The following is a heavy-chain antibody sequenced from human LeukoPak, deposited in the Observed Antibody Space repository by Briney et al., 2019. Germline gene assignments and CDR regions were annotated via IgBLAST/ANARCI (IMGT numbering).Heavy chain of an antibody. J-gene: IGHJ4*02. CDR2: INPNSGGT. D-gene: IGHD3-16*01. Sequence: ASVKVSCKASGYTFTGYYMHWVRQAPGQGLEWMGWINPNSGGTNYAQKFQGRVTMTRDTSISTAYMELSSLRSDDTAVYYCARASIITREGFDYWGQGPLVTVFS. V-gene: IGHV1-2*02. CDR1: GYTFTGYY. CDR3: ARASIITREGFDY.